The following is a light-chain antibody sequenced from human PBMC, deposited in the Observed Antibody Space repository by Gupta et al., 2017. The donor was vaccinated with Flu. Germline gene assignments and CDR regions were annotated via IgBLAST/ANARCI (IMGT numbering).Light chain of an antibody. Sequence: QSVLIQPPSTSGTPGQAVTISCSGSMSNIGSNSVSWYQQVPGTAPKLLIYSFNERPSGVPDRFSGSKSGTSASLAISGLQSEDEADYYCAVWDDSLNGRVFGGGTKVTVL. J-gene: IGLJ3*02. V-gene: IGLV1-44*01. CDR3: AVWDDSLNGRV. CDR2: SFN. CDR1: MSNIGSNS.